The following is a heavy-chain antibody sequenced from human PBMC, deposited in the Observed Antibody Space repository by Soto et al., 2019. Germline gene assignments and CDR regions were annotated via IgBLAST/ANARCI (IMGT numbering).Heavy chain of an antibody. CDR1: GFTFSSYA. D-gene: IGHD3-9*01. Sequence: TGGSLRLSCAASGFTFSSYAMHWVRQAPGKGLEWVAVISYDGSNKYYADSVKGRFTISRDNSKNTLYLQMNSLRAEDTAVYYCARDGESYDILTGYLGYWGQGTLVTVSS. J-gene: IGHJ4*02. CDR2: ISYDGSNK. V-gene: IGHV3-30-3*01. CDR3: ARDGESYDILTGYLGY.